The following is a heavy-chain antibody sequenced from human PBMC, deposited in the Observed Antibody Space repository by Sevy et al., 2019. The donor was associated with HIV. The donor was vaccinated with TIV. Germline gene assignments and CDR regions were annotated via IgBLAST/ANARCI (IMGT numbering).Heavy chain of an antibody. CDR2: IYSGGST. V-gene: IGHV3-53*01. Sequence: GGSLRLSCAASGFTVSSNYMSWVRQAPGKGLEWVSVIYSGGSTYYADSVKGRFTISRDNSKNTLYLQMNSLRAEDTAVYYCARGHYYDSSGYQTNAFDIWGQWTMVTVSS. D-gene: IGHD3-22*01. J-gene: IGHJ3*02. CDR3: ARGHYYDSSGYQTNAFDI. CDR1: GFTVSSNY.